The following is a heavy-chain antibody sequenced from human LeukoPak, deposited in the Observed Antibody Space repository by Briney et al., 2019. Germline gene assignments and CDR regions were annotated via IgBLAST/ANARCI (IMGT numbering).Heavy chain of an antibody. D-gene: IGHD5-12*01. CDR1: GGSISSYY. CDR3: ARGRGWLRFEYYFDY. CDR2: IYSGGST. Sequence: ETLSLTCTVSGGSISSYYWSWIRQPPGKGLEWVSVIYSGGSTYYADSVKGRFTISRHNSKNTLYLQMNSLRAEDTAVYYCARGRGWLRFEYYFDYWGQGTLVTVSS. J-gene: IGHJ4*02. V-gene: IGHV3-53*04.